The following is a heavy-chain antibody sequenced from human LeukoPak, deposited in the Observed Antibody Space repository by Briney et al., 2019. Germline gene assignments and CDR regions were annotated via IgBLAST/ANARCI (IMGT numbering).Heavy chain of an antibody. CDR3: SRNNADGEGRSGD. Sequence: ASVKVSCKASGYSFTKYDMNWVRQAPGQGLEWMGWINTNTRKPTYAQGFTGRFVFSLDTSVSTAYLQINSLKAEDTAVYYCSRNNADGEGRSGDWGQGTLVTVSS. CDR2: INTNTRKP. CDR1: GYSFTKYD. D-gene: IGHD3-10*01. J-gene: IGHJ4*02. V-gene: IGHV7-4-1*02.